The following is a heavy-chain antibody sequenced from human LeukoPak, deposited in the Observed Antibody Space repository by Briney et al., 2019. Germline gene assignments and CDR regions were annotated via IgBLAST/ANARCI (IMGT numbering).Heavy chain of an antibody. CDR2: IDEDGSQS. J-gene: IGHJ4*02. V-gene: IGHV3-7*01. Sequence: GSLRLSCAASGFPFSRYWMSWVRQAPGKGLEWVANIDEDGSQSYYVDSVKGRFTISRDNARNSLYLQINSLRVEDTAVYYCGRDGSRHQVSTSYWGQGTLVTVSS. D-gene: IGHD5/OR15-5a*01. CDR3: GRDGSRHQVSTSY. CDR1: GFPFSRYW.